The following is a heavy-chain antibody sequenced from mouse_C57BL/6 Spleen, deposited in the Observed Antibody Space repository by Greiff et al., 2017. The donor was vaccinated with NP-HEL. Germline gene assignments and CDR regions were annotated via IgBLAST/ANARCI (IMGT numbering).Heavy chain of an antibody. CDR2: IRNKANGYTT. Sequence: EVKLMESGGGLVQPGGSLSLSCAASGFTFTDYYMSWVRQPPGKALEWLGFIRNKANGYTTEYSASVKGRFTISRDNSQSILYLQMNALRAEDSATYYCARYKYYGSSLSYYFDYWGQGTTLTVSS. CDR3: ARYKYYGSSLSYYFDY. CDR1: GFTFTDYY. D-gene: IGHD1-1*01. V-gene: IGHV7-3*01. J-gene: IGHJ2*01.